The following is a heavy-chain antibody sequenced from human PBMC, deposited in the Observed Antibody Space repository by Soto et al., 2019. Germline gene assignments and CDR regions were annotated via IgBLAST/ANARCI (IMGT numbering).Heavy chain of an antibody. Sequence: GGSLRLSCAASGFAFSSYAMHWVRRAPGRGLEFVAVISYGWSNKYYADSVKGRFTVCRGSSSNTRYLEMSSLRAYGTAWYYCXXDXGVDCSGGSCHFYGMDVWGQGTTVTVSS. CDR3: XXDXGVDCSGGSCHFYGMDV. J-gene: IGHJ6*02. D-gene: IGHD2-15*01. V-gene: IGHV3-30-3*01. CDR1: GFAFSSYA. CDR2: ISYGWSNK.